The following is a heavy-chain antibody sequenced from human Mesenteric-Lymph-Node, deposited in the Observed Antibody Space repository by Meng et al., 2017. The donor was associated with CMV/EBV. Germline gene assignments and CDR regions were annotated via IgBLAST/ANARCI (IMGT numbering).Heavy chain of an antibody. Sequence: ASVKVSCKSSDYTFTTYPINWVRQATGQGFEWMGWMNPNSANTGYAQKFQGRVTMTRNISTNTVYMELTSLTSEDTAMYYCARDSDYYDSSDPTLDYWGQGTLVTVSS. J-gene: IGHJ4*02. CDR2: MNPNSANT. CDR1: DYTFTTYP. D-gene: IGHD3-22*01. CDR3: ARDSDYYDSSDPTLDY. V-gene: IGHV1-8*02.